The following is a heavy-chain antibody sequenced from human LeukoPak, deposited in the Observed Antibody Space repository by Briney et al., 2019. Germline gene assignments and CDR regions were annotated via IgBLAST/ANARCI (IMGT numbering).Heavy chain of an antibody. CDR1: GGSISSFY. CDR3: ARDLVAVAGTGWFDP. Sequence: PSETLSLTCTFSGGSISSFYWSWIRQPPGKALEWIGYMYYSESANYNPSLRSRVTISVDTSKNQFSLKLSSVTAADTAVYYCARDLVAVAGTGWFDPWGQGTLVTVSS. V-gene: IGHV4-59*12. J-gene: IGHJ5*02. CDR2: MYYSESA. D-gene: IGHD6-19*01.